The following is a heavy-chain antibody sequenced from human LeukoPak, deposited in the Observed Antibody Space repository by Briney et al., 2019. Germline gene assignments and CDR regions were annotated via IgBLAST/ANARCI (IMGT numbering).Heavy chain of an antibody. CDR2: ISYDGSNK. V-gene: IGHV3-30-3*01. CDR1: GFTFSSYA. J-gene: IGHJ4*02. D-gene: IGHD6-19*01. Sequence: PGRSLRLSCAASGFTFSSYAMHWVRQAPGKGPEWVAVISYDGSNKYYADSVKGRFTISRDNSKNTLYLQMNSLRAEDTAVYYCARAKYSSGWYYFDYWGQGTLVTVSS. CDR3: ARAKYSSGWYYFDY.